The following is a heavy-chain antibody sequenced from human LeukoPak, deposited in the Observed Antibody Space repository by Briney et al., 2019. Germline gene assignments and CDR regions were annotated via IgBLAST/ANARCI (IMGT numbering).Heavy chain of an antibody. Sequence: SETLSLTCTVSGGSISSYYWSWIRQPAGKGLEWIGRIYTSGSTNYNASLKSRVSMSVDTSKNQFSLKLSSVTAADTAAYYCARIQSSASPFDYWGQGILVTVSS. D-gene: IGHD2-2*01. CDR3: ARIQSSASPFDY. CDR1: GGSISSYY. CDR2: IYTSGST. J-gene: IGHJ4*02. V-gene: IGHV4-4*07.